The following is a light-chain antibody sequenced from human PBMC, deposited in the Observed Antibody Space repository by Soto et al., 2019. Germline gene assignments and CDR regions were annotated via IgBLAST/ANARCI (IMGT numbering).Light chain of an antibody. J-gene: IGKJ4*01. Sequence: AIQLTQSPSSLSASVGDRVTITCRASQGISSALAWYQQKPGKAPKLLIYDASSLESGAPSRFSGRGSGTDFALTIRSLQPEDFATYYCQQFNSYPPLTFGGGTTVEIK. CDR2: DAS. CDR1: QGISSA. V-gene: IGKV1-13*02. CDR3: QQFNSYPPLT.